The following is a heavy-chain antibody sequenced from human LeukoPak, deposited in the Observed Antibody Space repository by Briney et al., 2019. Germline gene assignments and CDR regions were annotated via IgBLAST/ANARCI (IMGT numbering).Heavy chain of an antibody. D-gene: IGHD5-18*01. CDR2: IWYDGSNK. J-gene: IGHJ6*02. Sequence: GRSLRLSCAASGFTFSSYGMHWVRQAPGKGLEWVAVIWYDGSNKYYADSVKGRFTISRDNSKNTLYLQMSSLRAEDTAVYYCARDSGYSYGYFYYYYYGMDVWGQGTTVTVSS. CDR1: GFTFSSYG. CDR3: ARDSGYSYGYFYYYYYGMDV. V-gene: IGHV3-33*01.